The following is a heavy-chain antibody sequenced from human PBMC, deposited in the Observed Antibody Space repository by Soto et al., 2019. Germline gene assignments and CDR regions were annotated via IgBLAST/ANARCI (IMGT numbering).Heavy chain of an antibody. CDR1: GFNVGTYS. J-gene: IGHJ6*02. CDR2: ISSRSAI. D-gene: IGHD2-2*02. CDR3: AREYTAWPLAYGLDV. Sequence: GGSLRLSWVRSGFNVGTYSINWVRQAPGKGLEWGSSISSRSAIYYADSVKGLFTISRDNAKNSVSLQMNSLSAEDTAVYYCAREYTAWPLAYGLDVWGQGTTVTVSS. V-gene: IGHV3-21*01.